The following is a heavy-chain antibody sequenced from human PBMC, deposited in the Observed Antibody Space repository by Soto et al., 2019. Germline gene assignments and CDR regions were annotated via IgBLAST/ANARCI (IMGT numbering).Heavy chain of an antibody. CDR1: GDSISRGGYY. CDR2: IYHSGST. V-gene: IGHV4-31*03. J-gene: IGHJ5*02. D-gene: IGHD2-21*01. Sequence: QVQLQESGPGLVKPSQTLSLTCTVSGDSISRGGYYCNWIRQHPRKVLEWIGYIYHSGSTNYNQSLNSWVTISVGTSTDQLSLALSSVTAAETAIYYCARDGAGAYGLGWFDPWGQGILVTVSS. CDR3: ARDGAGAYGLGWFDP.